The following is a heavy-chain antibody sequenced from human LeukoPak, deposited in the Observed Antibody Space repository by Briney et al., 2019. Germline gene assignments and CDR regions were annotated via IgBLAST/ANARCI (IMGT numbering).Heavy chain of an antibody. CDR3: AGDGDYYGSGSYYNPIDY. Sequence: ASVKVSCKASGYTFTSYGISWVRQAPGQGLEWMGWISAYNGNTNYAQKLQGRVTMTTDTSTSTAYMELRSLRSDDTAVYYCAGDGDYYGSGSYYNPIDYWGQGTLVTVSS. D-gene: IGHD3-10*01. CDR2: ISAYNGNT. CDR1: GYTFTSYG. V-gene: IGHV1-18*01. J-gene: IGHJ4*02.